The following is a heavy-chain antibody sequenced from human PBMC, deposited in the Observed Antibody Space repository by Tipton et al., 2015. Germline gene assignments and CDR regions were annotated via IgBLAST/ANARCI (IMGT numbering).Heavy chain of an antibody. CDR1: GFTFSSYS. CDR2: ISSSSRYI. CDR3: ARDTGSGSYGLLVDY. J-gene: IGHJ4*02. V-gene: IGHV3-21*01. Sequence: GSLRLSCAASGFTFSSYSMNWVRQAPGKGLEWVSSISSSSRYIYYADSVKGRFTISKDNAKNSLYLQMNSLRAEDTAVYYCARDTGSGSYGLLVDYWGQGTLVTVSS. D-gene: IGHD5-18*01.